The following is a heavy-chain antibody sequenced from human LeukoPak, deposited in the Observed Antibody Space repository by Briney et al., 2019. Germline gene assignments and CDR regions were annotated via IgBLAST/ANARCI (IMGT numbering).Heavy chain of an antibody. V-gene: IGHV3-53*01. J-gene: IGHJ4*02. Sequence: GGSLRLSCAASGFTVSSNYMSWVRQAPGKGLEWVSVIYSGGSTYYADSVKGRFTISRDNPKNTLYLQMNSLRAEDTAVYYCARVGSSGYYPYYFDYWGQGTLVTVSS. CDR2: IYSGGST. CDR3: ARVGSSGYYPYYFDY. CDR1: GFTVSSNY. D-gene: IGHD3-22*01.